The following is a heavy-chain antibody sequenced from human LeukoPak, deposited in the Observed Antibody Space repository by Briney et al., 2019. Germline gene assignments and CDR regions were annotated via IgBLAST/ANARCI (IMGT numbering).Heavy chain of an antibody. CDR1: GHTFTSYD. J-gene: IGHJ5*02. CDR3: AREDYDDSGSFDR. Sequence: ASVKVSCKASGHTFTSYDINWVRQATGQGLEWMGWMNPNSGNTAYAQKFQGRVTMTRNTSISTAYMELSSLRSEDTAVYYCAREDYDDSGSFDRGGRGTLVTVSA. D-gene: IGHD3-22*01. V-gene: IGHV1-8*02. CDR2: MNPNSGNT.